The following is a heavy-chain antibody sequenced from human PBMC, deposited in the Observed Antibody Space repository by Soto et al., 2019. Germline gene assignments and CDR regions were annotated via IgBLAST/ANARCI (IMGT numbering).Heavy chain of an antibody. J-gene: IGHJ4*02. CDR3: ARDGYDGSGSPYPAF. Sequence: NPSETLSLTCTVSCASMSEYFWSWIRQSPGKGLEWIGYIYYLGSTDYNPSLKSRVTISVDTSKRQFSLRLTSVTAADTAVYYCARDGYDGSGSPYPAFWGPGTQVTVSS. D-gene: IGHD3-10*01. CDR2: IYYLGST. V-gene: IGHV4-59*01. CDR1: CASMSEYF.